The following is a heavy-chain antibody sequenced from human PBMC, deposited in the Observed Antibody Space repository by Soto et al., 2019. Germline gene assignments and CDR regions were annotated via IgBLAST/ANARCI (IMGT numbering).Heavy chain of an antibody. Sequence: GGSLRLSCTGSGFDFGDYYMSWIRQAPGKGLEWVSYIDSGDGTTYYTDSVKGRFTISRDNAKKTVYLQMGSLRVEDTALYYCVRPYYSSSWFPFDRWGQGTLVTVSS. CDR2: IDSGDGTT. CDR3: VRPYYSSSWFPFDR. J-gene: IGHJ4*02. V-gene: IGHV3-11*01. D-gene: IGHD6-13*01. CDR1: GFDFGDYY.